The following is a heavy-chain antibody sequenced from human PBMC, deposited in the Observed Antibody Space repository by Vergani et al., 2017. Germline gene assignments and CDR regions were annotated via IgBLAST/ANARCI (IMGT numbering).Heavy chain of an antibody. CDR3: ASVGATTPHFDY. J-gene: IGHJ4*02. CDR1: GGSISSSSYY. D-gene: IGHD1-26*01. Sequence: QLQLQESGPGLVKPSETLSLTCTVSGGSISSSSYYWGWFRQPPGKGLEWIGSIYYSGSTYYNPSLKSRVTISVDTSKNQFSLKLSSVTAADTAVYYCASVGATTPHFDYWGQGTLVTVSS. V-gene: IGHV4-39*01. CDR2: IYYSGST.